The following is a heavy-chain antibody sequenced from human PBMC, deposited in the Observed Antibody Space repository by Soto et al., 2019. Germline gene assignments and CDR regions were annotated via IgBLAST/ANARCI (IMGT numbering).Heavy chain of an antibody. CDR3: ARGGYSGYDLTFDH. J-gene: IGHJ4*02. V-gene: IGHV4-30-2*01. CDR1: GASISSGNHS. Sequence: TLSLTCAVSGASISSGNHSWSWIRQPPGKGLEWIGYIYHSGSTYYNPSLKRRVTISVDRSKNQFSLNLNSVTAADTAVYYCARGGYSGYDLTFDHWGQGTLVTVSS. D-gene: IGHD5-12*01. CDR2: IYHSGST.